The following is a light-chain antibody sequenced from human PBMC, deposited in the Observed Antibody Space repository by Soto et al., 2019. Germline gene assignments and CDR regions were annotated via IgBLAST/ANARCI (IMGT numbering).Light chain of an antibody. J-gene: IGKJ2*01. CDR3: QQYSSSPFT. V-gene: IGKV3-20*01. Sequence: EIVLTQSPGTLSLSPGERATLSCRASQTVTSTYFAWYQQKPGQAPRLLIYGASSRATGIPDRFSGSGSGTDFTLTISRLEPEDFAMYYCQQYSSSPFTFGQGTKVEIK. CDR2: GAS. CDR1: QTVTSTY.